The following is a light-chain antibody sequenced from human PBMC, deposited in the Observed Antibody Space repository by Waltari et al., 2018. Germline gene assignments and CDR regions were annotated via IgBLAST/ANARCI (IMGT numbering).Light chain of an antibody. CDR3: QRYDNLPIFA. V-gene: IGKV1-33*01. J-gene: IGKJ3*01. CDR2: DAS. CDR1: QAITNY. Sequence: DIQLTQSPSSLSASVGDRVTITCLASQAITNYLNWYQQRPGKVPKLLIHDASKLETGVPSRFSGSQSGTVFTLTISNLQPEDVGTYFCQRYDNLPIFAFGPGTKVDI.